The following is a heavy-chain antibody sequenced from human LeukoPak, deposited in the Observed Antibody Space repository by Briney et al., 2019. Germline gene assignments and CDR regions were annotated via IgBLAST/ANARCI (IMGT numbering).Heavy chain of an antibody. J-gene: IGHJ6*02. CDR1: GFTFSSYA. D-gene: IGHD2-15*01. CDR2: VKQDGSEK. CDR3: AREYCSGGSCYPEYYYYYYGLDV. Sequence: PGGSLRLSCAASGFTFSSYAMSWVRQAPGKGLEWVANVKQDGSEKYYVHSVRGRFTISRDNAKNPLYLQMNSLRAEDTAVYYCAREYCSGGSCYPEYYYYYYGLDVWGQGTTVTVSS. V-gene: IGHV3-7*01.